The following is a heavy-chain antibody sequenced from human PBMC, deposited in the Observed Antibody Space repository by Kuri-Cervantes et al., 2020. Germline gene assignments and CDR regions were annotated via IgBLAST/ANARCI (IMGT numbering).Heavy chain of an antibody. J-gene: IGHJ4*02. CDR3: ARRGRYSSSSDFDS. V-gene: IGHV4-34*01. D-gene: IGHD6-6*01. CDR2: INHSGST. Sequence: GSLRLSCAVYGGSFGGYYWSWIRQPPGKGLEWIWEINHSGSTNYNPSLKSGVTISADTSKNQFSLKLSSVTAADTAVYYCARRGRYSSSSDFDSWGQGTLVTVSS. CDR1: GGSFGGYY.